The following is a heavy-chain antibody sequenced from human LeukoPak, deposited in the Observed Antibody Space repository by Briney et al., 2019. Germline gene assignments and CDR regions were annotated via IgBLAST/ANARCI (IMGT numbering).Heavy chain of an antibody. V-gene: IGHV4-39*07. D-gene: IGHD6-19*01. CDR2: IYYSGST. J-gene: IGHJ4*02. CDR1: SGSIITNYYY. Sequence: SETLSLTCAVSSGSIITNYYYWGWIRQPPGKGLEWIASIYYSGSTYYNPSLKSRVTISVDTSKNQFSVKLTSVTAADTAVYYCASLYTTGWYSFDYWGQGTLVTVSS. CDR3: ASLYTTGWYSFDY.